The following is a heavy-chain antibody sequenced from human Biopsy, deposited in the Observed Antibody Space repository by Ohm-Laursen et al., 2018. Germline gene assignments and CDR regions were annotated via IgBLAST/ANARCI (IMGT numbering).Heavy chain of an antibody. CDR2: ISWSNDNI. V-gene: IGHV3-9*01. J-gene: IGHJ6*02. Sequence: SLRLSCTASGFNFNHYAMQWVRQVPGKGLEWVSSISWSNDNIHYADSVKGRFTISRDNAKNSLYLQMNSLRAEDTAFYYCAKVRKGFGESGSQYNSDMDVRGQGTLVTVSS. CDR1: GFNFNHYA. D-gene: IGHD3-10*01. CDR3: AKVRKGFGESGSQYNSDMDV.